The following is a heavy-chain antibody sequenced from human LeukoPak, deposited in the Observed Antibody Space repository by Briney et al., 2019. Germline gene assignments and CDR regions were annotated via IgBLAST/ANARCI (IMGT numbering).Heavy chain of an antibody. CDR3: ARDRRARGRGLA. CDR1: GFTFRIYS. V-gene: IGHV3-21*01. J-gene: IGHJ5*02. Sequence: GGSLRLSCAASGFTFRIYSMKWVRQAPGAGLEWVSFIGPRSGDIYYADSVNGGFTISRDNDKNSLCLQMNSLRAEDTPVYYCARDRRARGRGLAWGQGTQVTVSS. D-gene: IGHD3-10*01. CDR2: IGPRSGDI.